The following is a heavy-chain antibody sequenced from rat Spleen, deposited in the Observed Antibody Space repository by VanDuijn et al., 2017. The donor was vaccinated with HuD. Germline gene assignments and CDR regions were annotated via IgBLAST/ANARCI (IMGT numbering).Heavy chain of an antibody. V-gene: IGHV2-32*01. Sequence: QVQLKESGPGLVKPSETLSLTCTVSGFSLTSYHVSWVRQPPGKGLEWMGVIWGDGSTAYNSALKSRLSISREPSKSQVFLKMNSLQTEDTAIYFCIGGDGYFDYWGQGVMVTVSS. CDR2: IWGDGST. D-gene: IGHD1-5*01. CDR3: IGGDGYFDY. J-gene: IGHJ2*01. CDR1: GFSLTSYH.